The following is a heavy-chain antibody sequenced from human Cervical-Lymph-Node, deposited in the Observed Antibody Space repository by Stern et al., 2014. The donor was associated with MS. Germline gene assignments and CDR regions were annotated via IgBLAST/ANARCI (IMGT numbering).Heavy chain of an antibody. Sequence: QLQLQESGPGLVKPSETLSLTCTVSGGSISSYYWSWIRQPPGKGLEWIGYIYYSGSTNYNPSLKSRVTISVDTSKNQFSLKLSSVTAADTAVYYCARSFCSGGSCYGTDFDYWGQGTLVTVSS. D-gene: IGHD2-15*01. J-gene: IGHJ4*02. CDR1: GGSISSYY. CDR2: IYYSGST. CDR3: ARSFCSGGSCYGTDFDY. V-gene: IGHV4-59*01.